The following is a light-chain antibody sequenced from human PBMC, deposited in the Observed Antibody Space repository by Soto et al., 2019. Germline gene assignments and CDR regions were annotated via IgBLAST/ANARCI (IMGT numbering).Light chain of an antibody. CDR1: QSVSSN. V-gene: IGKV3D-15*01. CDR2: GAS. CDR3: QQYNNWPPGYT. J-gene: IGKJ2*01. Sequence: EIVMTQSPATLSVSPGERATLSCRASQSVSSNLAWYQQKPGQAPRLLIYGASIRATGIPARFNGSGSGKEFTLTLNSLQTADFAVYYCQQYNNWPPGYTFGQGTKLEIK.